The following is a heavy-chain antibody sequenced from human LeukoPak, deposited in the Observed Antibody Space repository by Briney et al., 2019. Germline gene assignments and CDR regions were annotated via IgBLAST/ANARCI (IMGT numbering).Heavy chain of an antibody. V-gene: IGHV3-7*01. CDR3: ARDYLDSSGAHYDY. CDR2: INGESEK. D-gene: IGHD3-22*01. Sequence: PGGSLRLSCAASGFTFSSYWMSWVRQAPGKGLECVANINGESEKRYVDSVKGRFTISRDNAKNSLYLQMNSLRVEDTAIYYCARDYLDSSGAHYDYWGQGTLVTVSS. CDR1: GFTFSSYW. J-gene: IGHJ4*02.